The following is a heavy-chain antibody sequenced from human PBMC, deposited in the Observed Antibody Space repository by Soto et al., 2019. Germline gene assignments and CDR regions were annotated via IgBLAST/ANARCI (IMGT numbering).Heavy chain of an antibody. Sequence: PGGSLRLSCAASGFTFSSYSMNWVRQAPGKGLEWVSSISSSSSYIYYADSVEGRFTISRDNAKNSLYLQMNSLRAEDTAVYYCAGGSGYCSSTSCYVPDWFDPWGQGTLVTVSS. CDR3: AGGSGYCSSTSCYVPDWFDP. D-gene: IGHD2-2*01. J-gene: IGHJ5*02. V-gene: IGHV3-21*01. CDR1: GFTFSSYS. CDR2: ISSSSSYI.